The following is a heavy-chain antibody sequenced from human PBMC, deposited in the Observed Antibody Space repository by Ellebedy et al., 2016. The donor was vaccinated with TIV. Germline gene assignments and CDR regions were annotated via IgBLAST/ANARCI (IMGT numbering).Heavy chain of an antibody. V-gene: IGHV1-3*01. D-gene: IGHD6-6*01. J-gene: IGHJ4*02. CDR2: INAGNGNT. CDR1: GYTFTSYA. Sequence: ASVKVSCKASGYTFTSYAMHWVRQAPGQRLEWMGWINAGNGNTKYSQRFQGRVTITRDTSASTAYMELSSLRSEDTAVYYCATNRGIAARPDDGWGPVLDYWGQGTLVTVSS. CDR3: ATNRGIAARPDDGWGPVLDY.